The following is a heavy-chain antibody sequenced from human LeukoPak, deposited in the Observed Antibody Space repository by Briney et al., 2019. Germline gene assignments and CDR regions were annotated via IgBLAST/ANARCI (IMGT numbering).Heavy chain of an antibody. CDR1: GGTFNSYA. J-gene: IGHJ4*02. CDR3: AVNYEYVWGSYRQYVDY. CDR2: IIPIFGTA. Sequence: SVKVSCKASGGTFNSYAISWVRQAPGQGLEWMGGIIPIFGTANSAQKCQGRVTITADESTSTAYMELSSLRAEDTAVDYCAVNYEYVWGSYRQYVDYWGQGTLVTVS. V-gene: IGHV1-69*01. D-gene: IGHD3-16*02.